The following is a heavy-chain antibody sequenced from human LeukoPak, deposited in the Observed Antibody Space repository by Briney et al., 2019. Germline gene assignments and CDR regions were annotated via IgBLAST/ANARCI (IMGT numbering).Heavy chain of an antibody. V-gene: IGHV3-21*05. J-gene: IGHJ4*02. CDR2: ISSSSSYI. CDR3: ARGGEYSSSRIDY. Sequence: GGSLRLSCAASGFTFSSYSMNWVRQAPGKGLEWVSYISSSSSYIYYADSVKGRFTISRDNAKNSLYLQMNSLRAEDTAVYYCARGGEYSSSRIDYWGQGTLVTVSS. D-gene: IGHD6-6*01. CDR1: GFTFSSYS.